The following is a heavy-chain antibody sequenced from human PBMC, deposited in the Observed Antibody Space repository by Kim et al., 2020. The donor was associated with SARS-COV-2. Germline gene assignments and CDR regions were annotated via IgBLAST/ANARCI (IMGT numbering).Heavy chain of an antibody. Sequence: SETLSLTCTVSGGSISSSSYYWGWIRQPPGKGLEWIGSIYYSGSTYYNPSLKSRVTISVDTSKNQFSLKLSSVTAADTAVYYCAREGGKMAKDYWGQGTLVTVSS. CDR2: IYYSGST. D-gene: IGHD5-12*01. V-gene: IGHV4-39*07. J-gene: IGHJ4*02. CDR3: AREGGKMAKDY. CDR1: GGSISSSSYY.